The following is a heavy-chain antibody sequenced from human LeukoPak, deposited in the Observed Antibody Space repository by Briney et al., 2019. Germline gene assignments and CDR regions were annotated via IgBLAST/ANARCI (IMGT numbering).Heavy chain of an antibody. V-gene: IGHV1-24*01. CDR1: GYTLTELS. CDR2: FDPENNEI. CDR3: ATVEVPLSFGEPRMDV. J-gene: IGHJ3*01. Sequence: ASVKVSCKVSGYTLTELSMHWVRPAPGKGLEWMGGFDPENNEIIYAQKFQGRVTMTEDTSTDTAYMELSSLRSDDTAVYYCATVEVPLSFGEPRMDVWGQGTMVTVSS. D-gene: IGHD3-10*01.